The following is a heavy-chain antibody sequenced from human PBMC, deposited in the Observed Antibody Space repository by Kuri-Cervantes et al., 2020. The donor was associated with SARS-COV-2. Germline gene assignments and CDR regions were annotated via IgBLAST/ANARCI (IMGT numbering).Heavy chain of an antibody. J-gene: IGHJ4*02. CDR1: GFTLSHNW. CDR3: ARGFELDY. V-gene: IGHV3-7*03. CDR2: IKQDGSEK. Sequence: GASLKISCAASGFTLSHNWMSWVRHAPGKGLEWVANIKQDGSEKYYVDSVKGRFAISRDNPKNSLYLQLNSLRAEDTAMYYCARGFELDYWGQGTLVTVSS. D-gene: IGHD5-12*01.